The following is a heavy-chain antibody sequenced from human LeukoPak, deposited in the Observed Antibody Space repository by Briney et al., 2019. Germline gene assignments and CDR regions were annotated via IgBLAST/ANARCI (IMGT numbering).Heavy chain of an antibody. J-gene: IGHJ4*02. CDR1: GFTVSSNY. CDR3: ARDPNRYYFDY. CDR2: IFSGGST. V-gene: IGHV3-66*01. Sequence: GGSLRLSCAASGFTVSSNYMSWVRQAPGKGLEWVSVIFSGGSTYYADSVKGRFTISRDNSENTVYLQMISLRAEDTAVYYCARDPNRYYFDYWGQGALVTVSS.